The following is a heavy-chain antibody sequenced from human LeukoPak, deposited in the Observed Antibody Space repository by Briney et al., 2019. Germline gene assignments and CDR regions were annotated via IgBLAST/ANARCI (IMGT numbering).Heavy chain of an antibody. V-gene: IGHV3-30*18. CDR2: ISFDGNVK. Sequence: GGSLRLSCEASGFMFSTYGMHWVRQAPGKGLEWVAGISFDGNVKYYADSVKGRFIISRDNSDNTLFLQMDSLRPEDTAIYYCAKGEFRFVPRYYSDSWGQGTLVTVSS. D-gene: IGHD3-10*01. CDR1: GFMFSTYG. J-gene: IGHJ4*02. CDR3: AKGEFRFVPRYYSDS.